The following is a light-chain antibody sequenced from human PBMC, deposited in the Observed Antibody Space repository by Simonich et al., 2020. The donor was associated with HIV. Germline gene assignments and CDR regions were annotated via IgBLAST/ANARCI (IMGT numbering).Light chain of an antibody. CDR3: QQYGSSPLT. Sequence: EMVMTQSPATLSVSPGERATLSCRASQSVSSNLAWDQQKPGQAPRLLIYGASTRATGIPDRFSGSGSGTDFILTSSRLEPEDFAVYYCQQYGSSPLTFGGGTKVEIK. CDR1: QSVSSN. J-gene: IGKJ4*01. CDR2: GAS. V-gene: IGKV3-20*01.